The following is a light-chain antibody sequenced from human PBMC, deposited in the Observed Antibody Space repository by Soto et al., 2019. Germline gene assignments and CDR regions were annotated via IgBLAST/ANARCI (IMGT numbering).Light chain of an antibody. CDR3: QQLNSYPRT. CDR1: QGISSY. CDR2: AAS. J-gene: IGKJ1*01. Sequence: IQLTQSPSSLSASLGDRVTITCRASQGISSYLDWYQQKPGKAPKLLIYAASTLQSGVPSRFRGSGSGTDFTLTISSLQPEDFETYYCQQLNSYPRTFGQGTKVDIK. V-gene: IGKV1-9*01.